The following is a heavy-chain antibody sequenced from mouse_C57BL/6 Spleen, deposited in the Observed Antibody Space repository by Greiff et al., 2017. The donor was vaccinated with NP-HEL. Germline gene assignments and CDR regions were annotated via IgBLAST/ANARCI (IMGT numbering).Heavy chain of an antibody. D-gene: IGHD1-1*01. CDR1: GYTFTSYW. J-gene: IGHJ2*01. Sequence: PVSSVQLSCKASGYTFTSYWMHWVKQRPGQGLEWIGHITPSNGGTNYIEKFKSKATLTVDKSSSTAYMQLSSLTSEDSAVYYCARYTTVVGYYFDYWGQGTTLTVSS. V-gene: IGHV1-53*01. CDR3: ARYTTVVGYYFDY. CDR2: ITPSNGGT.